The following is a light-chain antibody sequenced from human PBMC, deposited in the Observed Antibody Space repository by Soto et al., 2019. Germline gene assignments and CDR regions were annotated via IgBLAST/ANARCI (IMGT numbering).Light chain of an antibody. CDR1: SSNIGNNY. V-gene: IGLV1-51*01. CDR3: ATSDMSLSVVV. CDR2: DND. Sequence: QSVLTQPPSVSAAPGQKVTISCSGSSSNIGNNYVFWYQQLPGTAPKLLIYDNDKRPSGIPDRFSGSKSGTSATLGITGLQTGDEADYYCATSDMSLSVVVFGGGTKLTVL. J-gene: IGLJ2*01.